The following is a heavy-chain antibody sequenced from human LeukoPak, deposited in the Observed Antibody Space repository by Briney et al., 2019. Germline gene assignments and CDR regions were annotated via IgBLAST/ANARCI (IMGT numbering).Heavy chain of an antibody. D-gene: IGHD2-15*01. CDR1: GGSFSGYY. J-gene: IGHJ5*02. V-gene: IGHV4-34*01. CDR2: INHSGST. Sequence: PSETLSLTRAVYGGSFSGYYWSWIRQPPGKGLEWIGEINHSGSTNYNPSLKSRVTISVDTSKNQFSLKLSSVTAADTAVYYCARGGYCSGGSCYRGLGWFDPWGQGTLVTVSS. CDR3: ARGGYCSGGSCYRGLGWFDP.